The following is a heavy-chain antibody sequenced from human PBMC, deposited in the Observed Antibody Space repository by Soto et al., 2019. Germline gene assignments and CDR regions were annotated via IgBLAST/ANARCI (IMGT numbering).Heavy chain of an antibody. CDR2: IYSDDDK. V-gene: IGHV2-5*02. D-gene: IGHD6-13*01. CDR3: AHRLGSSRFFDY. CDR1: GFSLNTRGVG. J-gene: IGHJ4*02. Sequence: QITLKESGPPLVKPTQTLTLTCTFSGFSLNTRGVGVGWIRQPPGKALEWLALIYSDDDKRYSPSLTSRVTVTKDTSKNQVVLMITNMDPSDTATYYCAHRLGSSRFFDYWGQGTLVTVSS.